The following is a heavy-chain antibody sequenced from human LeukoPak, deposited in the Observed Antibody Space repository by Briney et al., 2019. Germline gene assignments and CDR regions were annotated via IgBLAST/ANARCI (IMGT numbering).Heavy chain of an antibody. CDR2: ISAYNGDT. V-gene: IGHV1-18*01. CDR1: GYTSITYG. J-gene: IGHJ4*02. D-gene: IGHD5-12*01. CDR3: AREGGFGYDFTGFDY. Sequence: ASVKVSCKASGYTSITYGINWVRQAPGQGLEWMGWISAYNGDTKYALSLQGRLTMTTDTSTRTAYMDLGSLGSDGAGVYYCAREGGFGYDFTGFDYWGQGTLVTVSS.